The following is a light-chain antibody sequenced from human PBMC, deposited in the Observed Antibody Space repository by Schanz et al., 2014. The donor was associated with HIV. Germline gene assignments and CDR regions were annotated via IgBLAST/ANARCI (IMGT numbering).Light chain of an antibody. J-gene: IGKJ3*01. CDR2: DAS. Sequence: DIQMTQSPSSLSASVGDRVTITCQASQDISNYLNWYQQKPGKAPKLLISDASNLEIGVPSRFSGSGSGTDFTLTISSLQPEDIATYYCQQYDTLPFTFGPGTKVDIK. V-gene: IGKV1-33*01. CDR3: QQYDTLPFT. CDR1: QDISNY.